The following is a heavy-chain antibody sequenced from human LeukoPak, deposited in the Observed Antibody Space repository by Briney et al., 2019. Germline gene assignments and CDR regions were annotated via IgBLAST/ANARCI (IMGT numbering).Heavy chain of an antibody. D-gene: IGHD3-10*01. V-gene: IGHV3-30*04. Sequence: PGRSLRLSCAASGFTFSSYAMHWVRQAPGKGLEWVAVISYDGSNKYYADSVKGRFTISRDNSKNTLYLQMNSLRAEDTAVYYCARDAYYYGSGSYYYGYYYYYMDVWGKGTTVTVSS. CDR2: ISYDGSNK. J-gene: IGHJ6*03. CDR3: ARDAYYYGSGSYYYGYYYYYMDV. CDR1: GFTFSSYA.